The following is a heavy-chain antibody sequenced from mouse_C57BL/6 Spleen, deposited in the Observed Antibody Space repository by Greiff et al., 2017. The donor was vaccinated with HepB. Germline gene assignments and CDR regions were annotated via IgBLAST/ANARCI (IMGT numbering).Heavy chain of an antibody. Sequence: EVQVVESGGDLVKPGGSLKLSCAASGFTFSSYGMSWVRQTPDKRLEWVATISSGGSYTYYPDSVKGRFTISRDNAKNTLYLQMSSLKSEDTAMYDCARQGYYGSSYDWYFDVWGTGTTVTVSS. CDR3: ARQGYYGSSYDWYFDV. CDR2: ISSGGSYT. D-gene: IGHD1-1*01. J-gene: IGHJ1*03. CDR1: GFTFSSYG. V-gene: IGHV5-6*01.